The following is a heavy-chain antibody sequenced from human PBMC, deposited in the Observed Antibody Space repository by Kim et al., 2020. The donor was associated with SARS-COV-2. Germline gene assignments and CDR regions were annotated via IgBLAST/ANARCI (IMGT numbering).Heavy chain of an antibody. J-gene: IGHJ5*02. CDR3: ARPWIQLWFGWFDP. Sequence: SETLSLTCTVSGGSISSSSYYWGWIRQPPGKGLEWIGSIYYSGSTYYNPSLKSRVTISVDTSKNQFSLKLSSVTAADTAVYYCARPWIQLWFGWFDPWGQGTLVTVSS. D-gene: IGHD5-18*01. V-gene: IGHV4-39*01. CDR1: GGSISSSSYY. CDR2: IYYSGST.